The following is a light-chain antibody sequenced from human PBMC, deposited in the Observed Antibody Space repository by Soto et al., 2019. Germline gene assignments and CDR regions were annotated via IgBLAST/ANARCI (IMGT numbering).Light chain of an antibody. J-gene: IGKJ4*01. Sequence: DIQMTQSPSSLSASVGDRVTITCRASQSIGTNLNWYQQKPGKAPKVLIYAASSLLSGVPSRFGGSGSGTDFTLTISSLQPEDFATYYCQQTYGALTFGGGTKVEIK. CDR2: AAS. V-gene: IGKV1-39*01. CDR1: QSIGTN. CDR3: QQTYGALT.